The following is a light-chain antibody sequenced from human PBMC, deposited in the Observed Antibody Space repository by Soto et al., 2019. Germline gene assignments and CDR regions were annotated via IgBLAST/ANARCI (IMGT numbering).Light chain of an antibody. CDR2: AAS. Sequence: DIQMTQSPSSLSASVGDRVTITCRASQGISNYLAWYQQKPGKVPKLLIYAASTLQSGVPSRFSGSGSGTDFTLTISRLQPEDVATYYCQKYNSALTFGPGTKVDIK. CDR1: QGISNY. CDR3: QKYNSALT. V-gene: IGKV1-27*01. J-gene: IGKJ3*01.